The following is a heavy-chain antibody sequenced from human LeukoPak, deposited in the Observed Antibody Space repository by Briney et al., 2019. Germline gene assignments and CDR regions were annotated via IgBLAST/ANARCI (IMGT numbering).Heavy chain of an antibody. CDR2: GDYSGGT. CDR3: ASDLPGTVVVLEY. Sequence: SETLSLTCTVSGDSFSSVTDYWAWIRQPPGKGLEWIASGDYSGGTYYNPSLESRVAISADMSKNQFSLKLSSVTAAGTAVYYCASDLPGTVVVLEYWGQGTLVTVSS. CDR1: GDSFSSVTDY. D-gene: IGHD4-23*01. V-gene: IGHV4-39*07. J-gene: IGHJ4*02.